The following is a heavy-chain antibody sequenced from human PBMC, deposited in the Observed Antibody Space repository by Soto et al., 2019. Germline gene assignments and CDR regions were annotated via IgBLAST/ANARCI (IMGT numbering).Heavy chain of an antibody. Sequence: SVKVSCKASGGTFSSYAISWVRQAPGQGLEWMGGIIPIFGTANYAQKFQGRVTITADESTSTAYMELSSLRSEDTAVYYCARDHRVPAANYYYGMDVWGQGTTVTVYS. D-gene: IGHD2-2*01. J-gene: IGHJ6*02. CDR3: ARDHRVPAANYYYGMDV. CDR1: GGTFSSYA. CDR2: IIPIFGTA. V-gene: IGHV1-69*13.